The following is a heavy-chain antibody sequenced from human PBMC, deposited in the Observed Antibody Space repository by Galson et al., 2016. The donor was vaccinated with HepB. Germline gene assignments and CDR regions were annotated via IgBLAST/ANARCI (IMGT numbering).Heavy chain of an antibody. CDR3: AKRGGLDYYFDY. D-gene: IGHD3-16*01. J-gene: IGHJ4*02. Sequence: SLRLSCAASGFSFNSNTMHWARQAPGKGLEWVALISSDGSHKYYADSVKGRFTISRDNSKNTLYLQMDSLRAEDTAVFYCAKRGGLDYYFDYWGQGTLVTVSP. CDR2: ISSDGSHK. CDR1: GFSFNSNT. V-gene: IGHV3-30*18.